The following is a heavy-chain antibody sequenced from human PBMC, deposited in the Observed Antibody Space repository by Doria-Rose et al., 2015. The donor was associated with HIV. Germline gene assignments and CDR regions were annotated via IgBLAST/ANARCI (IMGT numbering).Heavy chain of an antibody. CDR2: IFSDDER. J-gene: IGHJ4*02. CDR1: GVSLSSPGMG. D-gene: IGHD6-13*01. CDR3: ARIKSSRWYHKYYFDF. Sequence: QVQLVESGPVLVKPTETLTLTCTVSGVSLSSPGMGMSWIRQPPGKALEWLANIFSDDERSYKTSLKSRLTISSGTSKSQVVLTMTDMDPVDTATYYCARIKSSRWYHKYYFDFWGQGTLVIVSA. V-gene: IGHV2-26*01.